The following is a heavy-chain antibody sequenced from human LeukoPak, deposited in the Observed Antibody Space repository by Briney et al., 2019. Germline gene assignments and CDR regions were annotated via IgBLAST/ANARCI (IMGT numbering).Heavy chain of an antibody. CDR1: GFTFSTYT. D-gene: IGHD6-19*01. Sequence: GGSLRLSCAASGFTFSTYTMNWVRQAPGKGLEWVSTIGSSSSYIYNADSVKGRFTISRDNAKNSLYLRMNSLRAEDTAVYYRATGQVAGTDYWGQGTLVTVSS. CDR2: IGSSSSYI. CDR3: ATGQVAGTDY. J-gene: IGHJ4*02. V-gene: IGHV3-21*01.